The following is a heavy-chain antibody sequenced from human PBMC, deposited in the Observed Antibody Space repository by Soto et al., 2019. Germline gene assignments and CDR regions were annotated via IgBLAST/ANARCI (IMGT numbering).Heavy chain of an antibody. CDR1: GFTFSSYD. Sequence: GGSLRLSCAASGFTFSSYDMSWVRQPPVKGLKWVSAISGSGGSTYYADSVKGRFTISRDNSKNTLYLQMNSLRAEDTAVYYCAKDSKWSYLYDSWGQGTLVTVSS. J-gene: IGHJ4*02. D-gene: IGHD1-26*01. CDR3: AKDSKWSYLYDS. CDR2: ISGSGGST. V-gene: IGHV3-23*01.